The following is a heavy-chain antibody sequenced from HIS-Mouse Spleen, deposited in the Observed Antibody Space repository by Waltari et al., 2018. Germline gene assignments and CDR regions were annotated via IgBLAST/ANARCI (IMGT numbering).Heavy chain of an antibody. CDR3: AKDRGSQFDY. CDR1: GFTFSSYG. J-gene: IGHJ4*02. D-gene: IGHD1-26*01. CDR2: ISYEGSNK. V-gene: IGHV3-30*18. Sequence: QVQLVESGGGVVQPGRSLRLSCAASGFTFSSYGMHWVRQAPGKGLEGGAVISYEGSNKYYADSVKGRFTISRDNSKNTLYLQMNSLRAEDTAVYYCAKDRGSQFDYWGQGTLVTVSS.